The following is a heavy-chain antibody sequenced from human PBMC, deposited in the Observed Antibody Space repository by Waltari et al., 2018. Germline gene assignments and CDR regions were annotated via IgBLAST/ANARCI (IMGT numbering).Heavy chain of an antibody. V-gene: IGHV1-69*13. D-gene: IGHD3-22*01. Sequence: QVQLVQSGAEVKKPGSSVKVSCKASGGTFSSYAISWVRPAPGQGLEWMGRIIPIFGTANYAQKFQGRVTITADKSTSTAYMELSSLRSEDTAVYYCASLKTYYYDSSGYYFDYWGQGTLVTVSS. CDR1: GGTFSSYA. J-gene: IGHJ4*02. CDR2: IIPIFGTA. CDR3: ASLKTYYYDSSGYYFDY.